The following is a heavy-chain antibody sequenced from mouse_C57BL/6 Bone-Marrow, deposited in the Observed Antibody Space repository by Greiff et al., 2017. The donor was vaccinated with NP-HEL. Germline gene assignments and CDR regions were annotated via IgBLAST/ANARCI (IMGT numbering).Heavy chain of an antibody. CDR2: IDPSDSYT. J-gene: IGHJ2*01. CDR3: ARGGYYGSSWYYFDY. D-gene: IGHD1-1*01. CDR1: GYTFTSYW. V-gene: IGHV1-69*01. Sequence: QVQLQQSGAELVMPGASVKLSCKASGYTFTSYWMHWVKQRPGQGLEWIGEIDPSDSYTNYNQKFKGKSTLTVDKSSSTAYMQLSRLTSEDSAVYYCARGGYYGSSWYYFDYWGQGTTLTVSS.